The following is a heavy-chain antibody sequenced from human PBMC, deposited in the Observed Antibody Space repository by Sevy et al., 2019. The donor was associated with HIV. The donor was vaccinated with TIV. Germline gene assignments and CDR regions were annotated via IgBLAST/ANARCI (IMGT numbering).Heavy chain of an antibody. CDR2: IGGSGVST. CDR1: GFTFSSYA. CDR3: AQDLEPNY. Sequence: GGSLRLSCAASGFTFSSYAMSWVRQAPGKGLEWVSAIGGSGVSTYYTDSVKGRFTISRDNSKNTLYLQMNSLRAEDTAVYYCAQDLEPNYWGQGTLVTVSS. J-gene: IGHJ4*02. V-gene: IGHV3-23*01.